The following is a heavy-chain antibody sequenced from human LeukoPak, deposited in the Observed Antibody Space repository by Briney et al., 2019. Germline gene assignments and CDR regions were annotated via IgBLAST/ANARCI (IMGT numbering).Heavy chain of an antibody. Sequence: PSETLSLTCTVSGGSISSSSYYWGWIRQPPGKGLEWIGSIYYSGSTYYNPSLKSRVTISVDTSKNQFSLRLSSVTAAGTAVYYCARAERWLQTFDYWGQGTLVTVSS. CDR2: IYYSGST. CDR3: ARAERWLQTFDY. D-gene: IGHD5-12*01. CDR1: GGSISSSSYY. J-gene: IGHJ4*02. V-gene: IGHV4-39*01.